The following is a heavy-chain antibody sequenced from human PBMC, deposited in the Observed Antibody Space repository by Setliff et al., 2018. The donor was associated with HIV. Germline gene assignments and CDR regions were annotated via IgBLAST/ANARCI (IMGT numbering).Heavy chain of an antibody. CDR1: GYTFTDYY. CDR3: ATMAESNYDFWSAYYRWFDP. V-gene: IGHV1-69-2*01. CDR2: VDPEDGET. D-gene: IGHD3-3*01. Sequence: ASVKVSCKASGYTFTDYYIHWVQQAPGKGLEWMGRVDPEDGETRTAEKFQGRVTLTAETSKDTAYMELSSLRYEDTAVYYCATMAESNYDFWSAYYRWFDPWGQGTLVTVSS. J-gene: IGHJ5*02.